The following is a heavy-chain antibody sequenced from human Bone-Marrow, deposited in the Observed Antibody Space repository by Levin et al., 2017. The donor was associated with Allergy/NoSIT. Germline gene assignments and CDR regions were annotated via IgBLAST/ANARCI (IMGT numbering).Heavy chain of an antibody. CDR3: AREDNWNYDY. Sequence: GGSLRLSCAASGFTFRRYAMAWVRQAPGQGLEWVSGMSGSGGRTVYADSVKGRFTISRDNSKNIMYLQMNSLRVEDTALYYCAREDNWNYDYWGQGTLVTVSS. J-gene: IGHJ4*02. CDR2: MSGSGGRT. V-gene: IGHV3-23*01. CDR1: GFTFRRYA. D-gene: IGHD1-7*01.